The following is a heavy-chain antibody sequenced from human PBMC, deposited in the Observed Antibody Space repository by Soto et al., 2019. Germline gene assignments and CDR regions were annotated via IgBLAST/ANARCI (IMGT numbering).Heavy chain of an antibody. D-gene: IGHD6-13*01. CDR3: ARVGAAAGRGAFDI. CDR1: GYTFTSYG. Sequence: VASVKVSCKASGYTFTSYGISWVRQAPGQGLEWMGWISAYNGNTNYAQKLQGRVTMTTDTSTSTAYMELRSLRSDDTAVYYCARVGAAAGRGAFDIWGQGTMVTVSS. CDR2: ISAYNGNT. V-gene: IGHV1-18*01. J-gene: IGHJ3*02.